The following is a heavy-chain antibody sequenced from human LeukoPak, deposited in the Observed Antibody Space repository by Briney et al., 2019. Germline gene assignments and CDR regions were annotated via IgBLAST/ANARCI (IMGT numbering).Heavy chain of an antibody. Sequence: ASVKVSCKASGYTFTSYGISWVRQAPGQGLEWMGWISAYNGNTNYAQKLQGRVTMTTDTSTSTAYMELRSLRSDDTAVYYCAREVGHDSSGYSNYYYYYMDVWGKGTTVTVSS. J-gene: IGHJ6*03. CDR2: ISAYNGNT. V-gene: IGHV1-18*01. CDR1: GYTFTSYG. CDR3: AREVGHDSSGYSNYYYYYMDV. D-gene: IGHD3-22*01.